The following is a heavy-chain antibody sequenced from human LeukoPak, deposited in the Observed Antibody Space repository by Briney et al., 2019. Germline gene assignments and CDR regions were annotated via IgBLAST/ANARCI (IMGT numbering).Heavy chain of an antibody. V-gene: IGHV4-59*08. CDR1: GGSISSYY. J-gene: IGHJ3*02. CDR3: ARHERDVSLDHAFDI. CDR2: IYYSGSI. D-gene: IGHD5-24*01. Sequence: SETLSLTCTIAGGSISSYYWSWIRQPPGKGLEWIGYIYYSGSIRYNPSLKSRVTILVDTSKNQFSLKMRSVTAADTAVYYCARHERDVSLDHAFDIWGQGTMVTVSS.